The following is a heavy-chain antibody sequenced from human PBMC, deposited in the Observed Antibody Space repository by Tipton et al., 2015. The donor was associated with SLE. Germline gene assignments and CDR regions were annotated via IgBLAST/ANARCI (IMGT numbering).Heavy chain of an antibody. D-gene: IGHD3-22*01. CDR3: ARVHDSSGYYSVDAFDI. Sequence: SLRLSCRASGFTFSGYSMHWVRQAPGEGLEWVSSISSSSYYIHYADSVKGRFIISRDNAKNSLYLQMNSLRAEDTAVYFCARVHDSSGYYSVDAFDIWGQGTMVTVSS. V-gene: IGHV3-21*01. J-gene: IGHJ3*02. CDR1: GFTFSGYS. CDR2: ISSSSYYI.